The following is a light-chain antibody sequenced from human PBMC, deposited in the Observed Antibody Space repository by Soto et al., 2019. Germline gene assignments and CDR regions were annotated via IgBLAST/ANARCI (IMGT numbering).Light chain of an antibody. Sequence: SYELTQPPSMSVSPGQTAGITSSGDAVPRQYAYWYQQKPGQAPVVVIYKDSERPSGIPERFSGSRSGTTVTLTISGVQAQDEADYYCQSADSSGTYPVIFGGGTKLTVL. J-gene: IGLJ2*01. CDR3: QSADSSGTYPVI. CDR2: KDS. V-gene: IGLV3-25*03. CDR1: AVPRQY.